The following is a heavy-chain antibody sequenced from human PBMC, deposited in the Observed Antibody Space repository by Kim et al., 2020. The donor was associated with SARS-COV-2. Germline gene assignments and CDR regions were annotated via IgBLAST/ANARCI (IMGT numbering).Heavy chain of an antibody. CDR2: IYYSGST. Sequence: SETLSLTCTVSGGSISSSSYYWGWIRQPPGKGLEWIGSIYYSGSTYYNPSLKSRVTISVDTSKNQFSLKLSSVTAADTAVYYCARRRITIFGVVPYGMDVWGQGTTVTVSS. J-gene: IGHJ6*02. CDR1: GGSISSSSYY. V-gene: IGHV4-39*01. CDR3: ARRRITIFGVVPYGMDV. D-gene: IGHD3-3*01.